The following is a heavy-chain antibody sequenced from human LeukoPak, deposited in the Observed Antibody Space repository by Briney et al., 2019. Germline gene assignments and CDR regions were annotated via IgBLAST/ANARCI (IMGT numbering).Heavy chain of an antibody. D-gene: IGHD1-1*01. CDR2: IYHSGST. CDR3: ARRRYLDY. CDR1: GGSISTYY. V-gene: IGHV4-59*12. Sequence: SETLSLTCTVSGGSISTYYWSWIRQPPGKGLEWIGYIYHSGSTKYNPSLKSRATISVDTSKNQFSLKLRSVTAADTAVYYCARRRYLDYWGQGTRVTVSS. J-gene: IGHJ4*02.